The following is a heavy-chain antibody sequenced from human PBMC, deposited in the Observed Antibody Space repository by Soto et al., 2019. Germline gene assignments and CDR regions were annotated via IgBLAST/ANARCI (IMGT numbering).Heavy chain of an antibody. D-gene: IGHD3-10*01. V-gene: IGHV3-23*01. J-gene: IGHJ4*02. CDR1: GFTFSSFA. Sequence: EVQLLESGGGLVQPGGSLRLSCAASGFTFSSFAMSWVRQAPGEGLEWVSAISGSGGSTLYADSVKGRFTISRDNSKNTLYLQMNRLRAEDTAVYYCAKDATLRGSGNYCTVIIFDYWGQGTLVTVSS. CDR3: AKDATLRGSGNYCTVIIFDY. CDR2: ISGSGGST.